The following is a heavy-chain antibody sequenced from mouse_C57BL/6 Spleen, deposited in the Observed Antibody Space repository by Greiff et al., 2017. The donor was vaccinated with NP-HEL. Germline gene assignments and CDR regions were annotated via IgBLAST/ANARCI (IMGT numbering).Heavy chain of an antibody. CDR2: INPGSGGT. J-gene: IGHJ4*01. Sequence: VQLQQSGAELVRPGTSVKVSCKASGYAFTNYLIEWVKQRPGQGLEWIGVINPGSGGTNYNEKFKGKATLTVDKSSSTAYMQLSSLTSEDSAVYFCARGAMDYWGQGTSVTVSS. CDR3: ARGAMDY. V-gene: IGHV1-54*01. CDR1: GYAFTNYL.